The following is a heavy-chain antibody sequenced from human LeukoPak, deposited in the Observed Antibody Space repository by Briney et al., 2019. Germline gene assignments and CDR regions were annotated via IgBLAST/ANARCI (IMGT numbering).Heavy chain of an antibody. J-gene: IGHJ4*02. Sequence: TTSETLSLTCTVSGGSISSGDYYWSWIRQPPGKGLEWIGYIYYSGSTYYNPSLKSRVTISVDTSKNQFSLKLSSVTAADTAVYYCASSSQGLLWFGELSRFDYWGQGTLVTVSS. V-gene: IGHV4-30-4*01. CDR1: GGSISSGDYY. CDR3: ASSSQGLLWFGELSRFDY. CDR2: IYYSGST. D-gene: IGHD3-10*01.